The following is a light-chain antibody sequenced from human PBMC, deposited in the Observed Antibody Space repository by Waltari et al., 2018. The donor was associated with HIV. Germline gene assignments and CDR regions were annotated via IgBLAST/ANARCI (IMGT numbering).Light chain of an antibody. V-gene: IGLV3-19*01. Sequence: SSELTQDPAVSVALGQTVRLTCQGDSLRSYYASWYQQKQGQAPLLVVYGNDKRPSGIPDRFSGSSSGTTASLTITGAQAEDEADYFCNSRDSSGHHLVFATGTRVTVL. CDR3: NSRDSSGHHLV. J-gene: IGLJ1*01. CDR1: SLRSYY. CDR2: GND.